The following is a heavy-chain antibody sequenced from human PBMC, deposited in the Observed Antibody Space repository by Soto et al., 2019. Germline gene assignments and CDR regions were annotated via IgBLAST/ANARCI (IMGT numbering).Heavy chain of an antibody. CDR2: IYYSGST. V-gene: IGHV4-39*01. Sequence: SETLSLTCTVSGVSISSSSYYWGWIRQPPGKGLEWIGSIYYSGSTYYNPSLKSRVTISVDTSKNQFSLKLSSVTAADTAVYYCARHGSGDIVVVPAAEIDYWGQGTLVTVSS. CDR1: GVSISSSSYY. D-gene: IGHD2-2*01. J-gene: IGHJ4*02. CDR3: ARHGSGDIVVVPAAEIDY.